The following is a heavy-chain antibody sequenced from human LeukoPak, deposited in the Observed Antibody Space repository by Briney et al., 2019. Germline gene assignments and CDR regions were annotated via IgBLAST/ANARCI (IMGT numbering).Heavy chain of an antibody. CDR1: GGTFSSYA. V-gene: IGHV1-69*13. Sequence: GASVKVSCKASGGTFSSYAISWVRHAPGQGLEWMGGIIPIFGTANYAQKFQGRVTITADESTSTAYMELSSLRSEDTAVYYCARSFRGSSQDYYYGMDVWGQGTTVTVSS. CDR2: IIPIFGTA. CDR3: ARSFRGSSQDYYYGMDV. J-gene: IGHJ6*02. D-gene: IGHD3-16*01.